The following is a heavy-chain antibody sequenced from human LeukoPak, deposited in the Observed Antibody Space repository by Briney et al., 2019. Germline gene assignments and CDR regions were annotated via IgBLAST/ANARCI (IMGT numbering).Heavy chain of an antibody. V-gene: IGHV3-21*01. CDR1: GFTLSSYT. CDR3: ASGWEHDC. CDR2: ITSSSYI. J-gene: IGHJ4*02. Sequence: GGSLRLSCAASGFTLSSYTVNWVRQAPGKGLEWVSSITSSSYIYYADSVKGRFTISRDNAKNSLYLQMDSLRAEDTAVYYCASGWEHDCWGQGTLVTVSS. D-gene: IGHD1-26*01.